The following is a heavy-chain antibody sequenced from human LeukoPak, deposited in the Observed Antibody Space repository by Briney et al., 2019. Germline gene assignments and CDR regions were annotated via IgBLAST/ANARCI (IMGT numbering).Heavy chain of an antibody. D-gene: IGHD6-19*01. CDR1: GFTFSDYY. V-gene: IGHV3-11*04. CDR2: IISTGGTI. CDR3: AGYSSGWFGALHI. Sequence: GGSLRLSCAASGFTFSDYYMSWIRQAPGKGLEWLSYIISTGGTIYYADSVKGRFTISRDNAKNSLYLQMNGLRAEDTAVYYCAGYSSGWFGALHIWGQGTMVTVSS. J-gene: IGHJ3*02.